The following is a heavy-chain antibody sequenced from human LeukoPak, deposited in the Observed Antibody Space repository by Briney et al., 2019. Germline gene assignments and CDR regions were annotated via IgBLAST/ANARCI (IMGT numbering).Heavy chain of an antibody. CDR2: ISYDGSNK. CDR3: AREGCSGGSCGNWFDP. J-gene: IGHJ5*02. Sequence: PGGSLRLSCAASGFTFSSYAMHWVRQAPGKGLEWVAVISYDGSNKYYADSVKGRFTISRDNSKNTLYLQMNSLRAEDTAVYYCAREGCSGGSCGNWFDPWGQGTLVTVSS. D-gene: IGHD2-15*01. CDR1: GFTFSSYA. V-gene: IGHV3-30*04.